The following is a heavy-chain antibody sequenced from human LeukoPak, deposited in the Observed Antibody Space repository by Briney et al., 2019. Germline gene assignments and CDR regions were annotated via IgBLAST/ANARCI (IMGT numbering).Heavy chain of an antibody. Sequence: ASVKVSCKASGYTFTGYYMQWVRQAPGQGLEWMGWINPNSGGTNYAQKFQGRVTMTRDTSISTAYMELSRLRSDDTAVYYCARFPRRITMIVVAYAFDIWGQGTMVTVSS. CDR1: GYTFTGYY. V-gene: IGHV1-2*02. D-gene: IGHD3-22*01. CDR3: ARFPRRITMIVVAYAFDI. J-gene: IGHJ3*02. CDR2: INPNSGGT.